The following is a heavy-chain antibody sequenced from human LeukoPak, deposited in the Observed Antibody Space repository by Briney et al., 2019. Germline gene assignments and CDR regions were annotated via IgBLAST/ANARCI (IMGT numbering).Heavy chain of an antibody. CDR2: IYYSGST. D-gene: IGHD3-22*01. CDR3: ARVLSDSSGFSMDYYYYMDV. CDR1: GGSISNYY. V-gene: IGHV4-59*01. Sequence: SETLSLTCTVSGGSISNYYWSWIRQPPGKGLEWIGYIYYSGSTNYNPSLKSRVTISVDTSKNQFSLKLSSVTAADTAVYYCARVLSDSSGFSMDYYYYMDVWGKGTTVTVSS. J-gene: IGHJ6*03.